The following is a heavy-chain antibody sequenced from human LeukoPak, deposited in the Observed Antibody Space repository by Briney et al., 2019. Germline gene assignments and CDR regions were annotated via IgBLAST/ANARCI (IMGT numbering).Heavy chain of an antibody. CDR1: GFTFSSYW. CDR3: ARRFSNGAYYYYMDV. J-gene: IGHJ6*03. Sequence: GGSLRLSCAAPGFTFSSYWMHWVRQAPGKGLVWVSRINSDGSSTSYADSVKGRFTISRDNAKNTLYLQMNSLRAEDTAVYYCARRFSNGAYYYYMDVWGKGTTVTVSS. CDR2: INSDGSST. D-gene: IGHD4-11*01. V-gene: IGHV3-74*01.